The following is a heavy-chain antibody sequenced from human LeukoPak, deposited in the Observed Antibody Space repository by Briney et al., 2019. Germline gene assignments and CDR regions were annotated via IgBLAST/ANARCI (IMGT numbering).Heavy chain of an antibody. CDR3: ASGGLGDSSGYGY. J-gene: IGHJ4*02. D-gene: IGHD3-22*01. V-gene: IGHV3-66*01. Sequence: GGSLRLSCAASGFTVSSNYMSWVRQAPGKGLEWVSVIYSGGSTYYADPVKGRFTISRDNSKNTLYLQMNSLRAEDTAVYYCASGGLGDSSGYGYWGQGTLVTVSS. CDR2: IYSGGST. CDR1: GFTVSSNY.